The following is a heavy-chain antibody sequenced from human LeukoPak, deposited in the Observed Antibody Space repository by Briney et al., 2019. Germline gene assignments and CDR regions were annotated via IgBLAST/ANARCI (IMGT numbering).Heavy chain of an antibody. D-gene: IGHD6-13*01. V-gene: IGHV1-3*01. J-gene: IGHJ5*02. CDR1: GYTFTSYG. CDR2: INAGNGNT. CDR3: AREGGGIAAAGFNWFDP. Sequence: ASVKVSCKASGYTFTSYGMHWVRQAPGQRLEWMGWINAGNGNTKYSQKFQGRVTITRDTSASTAYMELSSLRSEDTAVYYCAREGGGIAAAGFNWFDPWGQGTLVTVSS.